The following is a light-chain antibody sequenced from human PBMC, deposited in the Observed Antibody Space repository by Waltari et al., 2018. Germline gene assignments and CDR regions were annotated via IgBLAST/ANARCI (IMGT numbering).Light chain of an antibody. CDR1: QSVRSW. CDR3: QQYSSFST. J-gene: IGKJ2*01. CDR2: MAS. V-gene: IGKV1-5*03. Sequence: DIQMTQSPSTLSPSVGDRVTISCRAHQSVRSWVAWYQQKPGKAPKLLIYMASSLESGVPSRFSGSGSGTEFTLTISSLQPDDYATYSCQQYSSFSTFGQGTKVDI.